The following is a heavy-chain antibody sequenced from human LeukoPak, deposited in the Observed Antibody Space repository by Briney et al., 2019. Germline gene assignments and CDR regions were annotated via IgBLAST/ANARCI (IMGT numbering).Heavy chain of an antibody. CDR2: IQYDGSKK. V-gene: IGHV3-30*02. Sequence: TGGSLRLSCVASGFTFSSNGMHWVRQAPGKGLEWVTFIQYDGSKKYYADSVKGRFTISRDNAKNSLYLQMNSLRAEDTAVYYCARDRGIAAAGTGVGYWGQGTLVTVSS. D-gene: IGHD6-13*01. CDR1: GFTFSSNG. J-gene: IGHJ4*02. CDR3: ARDRGIAAAGTGVGY.